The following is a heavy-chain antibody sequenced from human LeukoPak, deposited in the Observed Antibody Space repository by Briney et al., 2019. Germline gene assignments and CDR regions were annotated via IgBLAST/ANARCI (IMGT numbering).Heavy chain of an antibody. CDR3: ARRSGIAVAGAFDY. CDR1: GFTFNNYA. D-gene: IGHD6-19*01. CDR2: ISGSGDST. Sequence: SCKASGFTFNNYAMRWVRQAPGKGLEWVSGISGSGDSTYYADSVKGRFTISRDNSKNTLYLQMNSLRAEDTAVYYCARRSGIAVAGAFDYWGQGTLVTVSS. V-gene: IGHV3-23*01. J-gene: IGHJ4*02.